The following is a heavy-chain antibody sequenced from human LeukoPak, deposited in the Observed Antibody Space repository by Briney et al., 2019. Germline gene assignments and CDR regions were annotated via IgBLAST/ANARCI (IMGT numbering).Heavy chain of an antibody. CDR3: ARDNGYFDY. V-gene: IGHV1-2*02. D-gene: IGHD2-8*01. J-gene: IGHJ4*02. CDR1: GYTFTDYY. Sequence: ASVKVSCKASGYTFTDYYMHWLRQAPGQGLEWMGWIKPNSGGTNYAQNFQGRVTMTRDTSISTVYMELSRLRSDDTAVYYCARDNGYFDYWGQGTLVTVSS. CDR2: IKPNSGGT.